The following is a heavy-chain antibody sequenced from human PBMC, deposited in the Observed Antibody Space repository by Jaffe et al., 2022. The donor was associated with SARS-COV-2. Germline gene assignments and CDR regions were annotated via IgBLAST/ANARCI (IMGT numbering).Heavy chain of an antibody. J-gene: IGHJ4*02. V-gene: IGHV1-8*01. Sequence: QVQLVQSGAEVKKPGASVKVSCKASGYTFTSYDINWVRQATGQGLEWMGWMNPNSGNTGYAQKFQGRVTMTRNTSISTAYMELSSLRSEDTAVYYCARGLFAEAVAGYFTSLGNWGQGTLVTVSS. D-gene: IGHD6-19*01. CDR2: MNPNSGNT. CDR1: GYTFTSYD. CDR3: ARGLFAEAVAGYFTSLGN.